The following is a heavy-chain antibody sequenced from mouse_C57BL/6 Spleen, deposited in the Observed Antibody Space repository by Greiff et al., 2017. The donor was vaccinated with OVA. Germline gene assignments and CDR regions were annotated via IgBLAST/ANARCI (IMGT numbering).Heavy chain of an antibody. J-gene: IGHJ4*01. CDR3: ARWGAQAYYAMDY. V-gene: IGHV1-76*01. D-gene: IGHD3-2*02. Sequence: QVQLQQSGAELVRPGASVKLSCKASGYTFTDYYINWVKQRPGQGLEWIARIYPGSGNTYYNEKFKGKATLTAEKSSSTAYMQLSSLTSEDSAVYFCARWGAQAYYAMDYWGQGTSVTVSS. CDR2: IYPGSGNT. CDR1: GYTFTDYY.